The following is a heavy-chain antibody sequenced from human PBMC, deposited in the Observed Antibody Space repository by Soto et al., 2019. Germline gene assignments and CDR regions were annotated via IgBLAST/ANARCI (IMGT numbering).Heavy chain of an antibody. CDR1: GGTFSSYA. CDR3: ARLDLLGYCSGGSCPGLAFDI. Sequence: SVKVSCKASGGTFSSYAISWVRQAPGQGLEWMGGIIPIFGTANYAQKFQGRVTITADESTSTAYMELSSLGSEDTAVYYCARLDLLGYCSGGSCPGLAFDIWGQGTMVTVSS. J-gene: IGHJ3*02. D-gene: IGHD2-15*01. V-gene: IGHV1-69*13. CDR2: IIPIFGTA.